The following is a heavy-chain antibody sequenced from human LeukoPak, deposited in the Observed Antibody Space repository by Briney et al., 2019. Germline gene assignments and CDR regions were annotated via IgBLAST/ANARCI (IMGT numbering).Heavy chain of an antibody. D-gene: IGHD3-10*01. J-gene: IGHJ4*02. Sequence: EINHSGSPNYNPSLKSRVTISVDTSKNQFSLKLSSVTAADRAVYYCARGRSYYGSGDTFDYWGQGTLVTVSS. CDR3: ARGRSYYGSGDTFDY. V-gene: IGHV4-34*01. CDR2: INHSGSP.